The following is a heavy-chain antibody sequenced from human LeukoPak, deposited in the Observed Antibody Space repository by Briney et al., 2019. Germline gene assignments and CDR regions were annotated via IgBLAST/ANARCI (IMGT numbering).Heavy chain of an antibody. V-gene: IGHV3-23*01. J-gene: IGHJ4*02. D-gene: IGHD4-23*01. CDR1: GFTFSTYG. CDR2: VSGSGGST. Sequence: GRSLRLSCAASGFTFSTYGLHWVRQAPGKGLEWVSAVSGSGGSTYYADSVKGRFTISRDNSKNTLYLQMNSLRAEDTAVYYCAKDLGSVVTPPSLDYWGQGTLVTVSS. CDR3: AKDLGSVVTPPSLDY.